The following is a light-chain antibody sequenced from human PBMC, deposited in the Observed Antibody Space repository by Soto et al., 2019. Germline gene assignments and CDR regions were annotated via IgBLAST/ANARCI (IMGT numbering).Light chain of an antibody. CDR3: TSYTSTSTYV. CDR1: SSDVGAYNY. Sequence: QSVLTQPASVSGPPGQSITISCSGTSSDVGAYNYVSWHQHHPGKAPRLVIYDVTNRPSGISDRFSGSKSGNTASLTISGLLAEDEADYYCTSYTSTSTYVFGTGTKLTVL. CDR2: DVT. J-gene: IGLJ1*01. V-gene: IGLV2-14*01.